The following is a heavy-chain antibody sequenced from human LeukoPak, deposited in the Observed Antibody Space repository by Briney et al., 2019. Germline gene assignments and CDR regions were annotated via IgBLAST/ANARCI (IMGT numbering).Heavy chain of an antibody. J-gene: IGHJ3*02. Sequence: PSETLSLTCTVSGVSISSYYWSWIRQPAGKGLEWIGRIYTSGSTNYNPSLKSRVTMSVDTSKTQFSLKLSSVTAADTAVYYCATGSGYYYVRGFDIWGQGTMVTVSS. CDR1: GVSISSYY. CDR2: IYTSGST. V-gene: IGHV4-4*07. CDR3: ATGSGYYYVRGFDI. D-gene: IGHD3-22*01.